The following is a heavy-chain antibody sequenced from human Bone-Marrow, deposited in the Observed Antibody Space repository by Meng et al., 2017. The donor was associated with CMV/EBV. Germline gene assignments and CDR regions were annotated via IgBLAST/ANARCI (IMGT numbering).Heavy chain of an antibody. Sequence: GESLKISCAASGFTFSSYWMSWVRQAPGKGLEWVANIKQDGSEKYYVDSVKGRFTISRDNAKNSLYLQMNSLRAEDTAVYYCARDTWSGYLPSPYYYYGMDVWGRGTTVTVSS. D-gene: IGHD3-3*01. V-gene: IGHV3-7*01. CDR2: IKQDGSEK. CDR3: ARDTWSGYLPSPYYYYGMDV. J-gene: IGHJ6*02. CDR1: GFTFSSYW.